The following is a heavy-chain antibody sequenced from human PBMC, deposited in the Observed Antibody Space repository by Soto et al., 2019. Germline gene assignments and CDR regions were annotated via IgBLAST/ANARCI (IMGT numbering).Heavy chain of an antibody. CDR2: RYYSEST. CDR1: GGSITTGGYY. Sequence: TSETLSLTCTVSGGSITTGGYYWSWIRQLPGKGLEWIGHRYYSESTYYNPSLKSRVSISLDTSKNQFSLKLSFVTAADAAMYYCARTKCSGGSCYSWSLDYWGQGTPVTVSS. J-gene: IGHJ4*02. D-gene: IGHD2-15*01. V-gene: IGHV4-31*03. CDR3: ARTKCSGGSCYSWSLDY.